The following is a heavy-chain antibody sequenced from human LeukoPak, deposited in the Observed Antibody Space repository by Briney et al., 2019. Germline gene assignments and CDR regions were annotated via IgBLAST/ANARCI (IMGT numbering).Heavy chain of an antibody. CDR2: THTSGST. V-gene: IGHV4-4*07. CDR3: ARDTYYYGSGTYYFNY. CDR1: GGSISSYY. D-gene: IGHD3-10*01. J-gene: IGHJ4*02. Sequence: SETLSLTCTVSGGSISSYYWSWIRQPPGKGLEWIGRTHTSGSTNYNPSLKSRVTMSVDTSKNQFSLKLSSVTAADTAVYYCARDTYYYGSGTYYFNYWGQGTLVTASS.